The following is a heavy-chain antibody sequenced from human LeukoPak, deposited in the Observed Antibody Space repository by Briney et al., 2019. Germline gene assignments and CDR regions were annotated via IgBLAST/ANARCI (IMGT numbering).Heavy chain of an antibody. Sequence: SSETLSLTCTVSGYSISSGYYWGWIRQPPGKGLEWIGSIYHSGSTYYNPSLKSRVTISVDTSKNQFSLKLSSVTAADTAVYYCARAFKSKSITMIVVDNWFDPWGQGTLVTVSS. V-gene: IGHV4-38-2*02. J-gene: IGHJ5*02. CDR1: GYSISSGYY. CDR2: IYHSGST. CDR3: ARAFKSKSITMIVVDNWFDP. D-gene: IGHD3-22*01.